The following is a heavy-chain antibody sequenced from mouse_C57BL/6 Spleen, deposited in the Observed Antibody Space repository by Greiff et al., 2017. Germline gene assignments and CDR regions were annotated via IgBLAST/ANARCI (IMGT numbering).Heavy chain of an antibody. D-gene: IGHD2-4*01. CDR2: IHPNSGST. J-gene: IGHJ2*01. Sequence: QVQLQQPGAELVKPGASVKLSCKASGYTFTSYWMHWVKQRPGQGLEWIGMIHPNSGSTNYNEKFKSKATLTVDKSSSTAYMQLSSLTSEDSAVYYCAAIYYDYDEGDWGQGTTLTVSS. V-gene: IGHV1-64*01. CDR3: AAIYYDYDEGD. CDR1: GYTFTSYW.